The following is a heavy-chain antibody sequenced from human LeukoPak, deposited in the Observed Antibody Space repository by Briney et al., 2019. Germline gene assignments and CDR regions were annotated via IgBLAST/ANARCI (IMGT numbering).Heavy chain of an antibody. V-gene: IGHV3-21*01. D-gene: IGHD1-14*01. J-gene: IGHJ4*02. CDR3: ARGRQPRTLLDY. Sequence: GGSLRFSCAASGFTFSSYSMNWVRQAPGKGLEWVSSISSSSSYIYYADSVKGRFTISRDNAKNSLYLQMNSLRAEDTAVYYCARGRQPRTLLDYWGQGTLVTVSS. CDR1: GFTFSSYS. CDR2: ISSSSSYI.